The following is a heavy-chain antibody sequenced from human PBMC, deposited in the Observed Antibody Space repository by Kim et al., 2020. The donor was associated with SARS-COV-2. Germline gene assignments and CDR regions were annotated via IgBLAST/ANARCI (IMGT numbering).Heavy chain of an antibody. D-gene: IGHD6-19*01. V-gene: IGHV4-59*01. CDR2: IYYSGST. CDR3: ARAGSGWSFDY. J-gene: IGHJ4*02. Sequence: SETLSLTCTVSGGSINSYYWSWIRQPPGKGLEWIGYIYYSGSTNYNPSLKSRVTISVDTSKNQFSLKLSSVTAADTAVYYCARAGSGWSFDYWGQGTLVTVPQ. CDR1: GGSINSYY.